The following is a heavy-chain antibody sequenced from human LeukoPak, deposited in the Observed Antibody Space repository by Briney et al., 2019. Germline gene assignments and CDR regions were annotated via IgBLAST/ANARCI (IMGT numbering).Heavy chain of an antibody. CDR1: GYTFTSYY. V-gene: IGHV1-46*01. CDR3: ARSPEGEAFDY. Sequence: ASVKVSCKASGYTFTSYYMHWVRQAPAQGLKWMGIINPSGGSTSYAQKFQGRVTMTRDTSTSTVYMELSSLRSEDTAVYYCARSPEGEAFDYWGQGTPVTVSS. CDR2: INPSGGST. J-gene: IGHJ4*02.